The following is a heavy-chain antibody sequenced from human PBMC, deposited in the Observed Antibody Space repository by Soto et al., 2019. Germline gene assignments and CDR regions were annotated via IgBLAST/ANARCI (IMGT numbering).Heavy chain of an antibody. Sequence: ASVKVSCKASGYTYTGYYMHWVRPPPGPGLAWMGWINPNSGGTNYAQKFQGWVTMTRDTSISTAYMELSRLRSDDTAVYYCARDEGMTTVTGYYYYGMDVWGQGTTVTVSS. CDR1: GYTYTGYY. CDR3: ARDEGMTTVTGYYYYGMDV. V-gene: IGHV1-2*04. D-gene: IGHD4-17*01. CDR2: INPNSGGT. J-gene: IGHJ6*02.